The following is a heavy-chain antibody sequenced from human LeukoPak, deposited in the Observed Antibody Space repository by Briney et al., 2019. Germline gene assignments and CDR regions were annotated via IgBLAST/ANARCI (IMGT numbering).Heavy chain of an antibody. J-gene: IGHJ4*02. CDR3: ARDTAMGH. Sequence: GGSLSLSCAASGFTVSSNYMSWVRQAPGKGLEWGSVIYSGGSTYYADSVKGRFTISRDNSKNTLYLQMNSLRAEDTAVYYCARDTAMGHWGQGTLVSVSS. CDR1: GFTVSSNY. V-gene: IGHV3-53*01. CDR2: IYSGGST. D-gene: IGHD5-18*01.